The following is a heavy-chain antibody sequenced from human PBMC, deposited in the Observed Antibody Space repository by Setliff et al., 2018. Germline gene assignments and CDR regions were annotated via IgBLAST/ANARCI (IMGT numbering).Heavy chain of an antibody. CDR1: GLSYSNYW. CDR3: ARDASGSYGTEYFQH. D-gene: IGHD1-26*01. J-gene: IGHJ1*01. Sequence: GGSLRLSCTASGLSYSNYWVSWVRQAPGKGLEWLASINPHGSEKYYADSVKGRFTISRDNAKNSLSLQMNNLRTEDTAVYFCARDASGSYGTEYFQHWGQGTLVTVSS. V-gene: IGHV3-7*01. CDR2: INPHGSEK.